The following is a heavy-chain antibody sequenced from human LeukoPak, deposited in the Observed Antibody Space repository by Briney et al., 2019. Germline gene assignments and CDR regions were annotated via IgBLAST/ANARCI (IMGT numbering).Heavy chain of an antibody. CDR1: GFTFSSFA. V-gene: IGHV3-23*01. Sequence: GGSLRLSCAASGFTFSSFAMTWVRQAPGKGLEWASGVSGDGGTTYFADSVKGRFTISRDNSKNALYLQMNSLRAEDTAVYYCARGVGGRDGSGYHAPWYFDYWGQGALVTVSS. J-gene: IGHJ4*02. D-gene: IGHD3-22*01. CDR2: VSGDGGTT. CDR3: ARGVGGRDGSGYHAPWYFDY.